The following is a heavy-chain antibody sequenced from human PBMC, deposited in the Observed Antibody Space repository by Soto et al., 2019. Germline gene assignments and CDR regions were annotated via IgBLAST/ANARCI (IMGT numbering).Heavy chain of an antibody. Sequence: QVQLQESGPGLVKPSETLSLTCTVSGGSVSSESHYWSWIRQTPGKGLEWIGYIYYTGSTNYNPSIKGRVTMSVDTSRDQVSLRLRSVTRADTAVYSCARDQYDFRSGSYYYAMEVWGQGTKVTVSS. CDR1: GGSVSSESHY. CDR3: ARDQYDFRSGSYYYAMEV. D-gene: IGHD3-3*01. CDR2: IYYTGST. J-gene: IGHJ6*02. V-gene: IGHV4-61*01.